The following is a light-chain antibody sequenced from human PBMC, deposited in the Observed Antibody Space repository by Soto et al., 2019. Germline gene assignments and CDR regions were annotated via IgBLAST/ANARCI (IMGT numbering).Light chain of an antibody. CDR2: DAS. CDR1: QSVGTY. CDR3: QQRSNLPFT. Sequence: EIVLTQSPATLSLSPGERATLSCRASQSVGTYLAWYQQKPGQAPRLLIYDASKRATGIPARFSGSGSGTDFTLTISSLEPEDSAVYYCQQRSNLPFTFGPGTKMDIK. V-gene: IGKV3-11*01. J-gene: IGKJ3*01.